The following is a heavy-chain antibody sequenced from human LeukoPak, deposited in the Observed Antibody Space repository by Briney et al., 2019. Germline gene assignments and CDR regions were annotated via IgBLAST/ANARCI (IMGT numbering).Heavy chain of an antibody. V-gene: IGHV3-11*05. CDR2: ISSSSTYT. D-gene: IGHD4-17*01. CDR1: GFTFSDYY. J-gene: IGHJ6*02. Sequence: GGSLRLSCAASGFTFSDYYMSWIRQAPGKGLEWISYISSSSTYTNYADSVKGRFTISRDDAKNSLYLQMNSLRADDTAVYYCARDHTLDYGDYYYGLDVWGQGTTVTVSS. CDR3: ARDHTLDYGDYYYGLDV.